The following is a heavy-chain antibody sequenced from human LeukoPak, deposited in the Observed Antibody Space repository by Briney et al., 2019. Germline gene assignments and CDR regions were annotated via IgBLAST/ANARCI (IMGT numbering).Heavy chain of an antibody. CDR3: ARSTDYYYMDV. CDR2: INWDGSST. CDR1: GFTFDDYT. J-gene: IGHJ6*03. V-gene: IGHV3-43*01. Sequence: GGSLRLSCAASGFTFDDYTMHWVRQAPGKSLECVSLINWDGSSTSYADSVKGRFTISRDNSKNSLYLQMTSLRTEDTALYYCARSTDYYYMDVWGKGTTVTISS.